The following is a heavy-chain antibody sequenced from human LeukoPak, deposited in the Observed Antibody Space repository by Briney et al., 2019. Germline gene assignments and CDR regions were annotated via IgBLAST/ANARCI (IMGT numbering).Heavy chain of an antibody. Sequence: GGSLRLSCAASGFTFSSYAMSWVRQAPGKGLEWVSAISGSGGSTYYADSVKGRFTISRDNSKNTLYLQMNSLRAEDTAVYYCAKNMVELHRPKIPYYFDYWGQGTLVTVSS. CDR1: GFTFSSYA. J-gene: IGHJ4*02. CDR3: AKNMVELHRPKIPYYFDY. CDR2: ISGSGGST. V-gene: IGHV3-23*01. D-gene: IGHD1-26*01.